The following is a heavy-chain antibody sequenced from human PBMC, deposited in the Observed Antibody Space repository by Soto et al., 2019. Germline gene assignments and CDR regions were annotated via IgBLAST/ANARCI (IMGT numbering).Heavy chain of an antibody. J-gene: IGHJ6*02. CDR1: GGSISSSSYY. V-gene: IGHV4-39*01. CDR2: IYYSGST. D-gene: IGHD3-3*01. CDR3: SRLGDFWSGYQNYYYGMDV. Sequence: SETLSLTCTVSGGSISSSSYYWGWIRQPPGKGLEWIGSIYYSGSTYYNPSLKSRVTISVDTSKNQFSLKLSSVTAADTAVYYCSRLGDFWSGYQNYYYGMDVWGQGTTVTVSS.